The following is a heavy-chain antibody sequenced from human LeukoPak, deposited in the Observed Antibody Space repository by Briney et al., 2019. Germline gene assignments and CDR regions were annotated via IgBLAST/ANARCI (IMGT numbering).Heavy chain of an antibody. D-gene: IGHD5-18*01. V-gene: IGHV4-38-2*02. CDR3: ARTSGYSDG. CDR1: GYSISSGYY. Sequence: SETLSLTCTVSGYSISSGYYWGWIRQPPGKGLEWIGIIYHSGSTYYKPSLKSRVTISVDTSKNQFSLKLSSVTAADTAVYYCARTSGYSDGWGQGTLVTVSS. CDR2: IYHSGST. J-gene: IGHJ4*02.